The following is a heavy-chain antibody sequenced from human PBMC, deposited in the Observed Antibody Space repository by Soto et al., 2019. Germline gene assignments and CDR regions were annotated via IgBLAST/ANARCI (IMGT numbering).Heavy chain of an antibody. V-gene: IGHV4-39*01. CDR3: ARNVLYYYDRSGPYVGTHDAFDI. CDR1: GGSISSSSYY. CDR2: IYYSGST. Sequence: PSETLSLTCTVSGGSISSSSYYWGWIRQPPGKGLEWIGSIYYSGSTYYNPSLKSRVTISVDTSKNQFSLRLSSVTAADTAVYYRARNVLYYYDRSGPYVGTHDAFDICGPVTMVTVSS. D-gene: IGHD3-22*01. J-gene: IGHJ3*02.